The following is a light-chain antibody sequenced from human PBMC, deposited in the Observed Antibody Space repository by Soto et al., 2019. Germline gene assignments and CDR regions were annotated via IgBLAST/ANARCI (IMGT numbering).Light chain of an antibody. CDR3: TSYTTGSTLRV. CDR1: NSDVGGYNY. J-gene: IGLJ3*02. Sequence: QSALTQPASVSGSPGQSITISCTGTNSDVGGYNYVSWYQQHPGKAPKLMIYGVSNRPSGVSNRFSGSKSGNTASLTISGLQAEDEADYYCTSYTTGSTLRVFGGGTKVTVL. V-gene: IGLV2-14*01. CDR2: GVS.